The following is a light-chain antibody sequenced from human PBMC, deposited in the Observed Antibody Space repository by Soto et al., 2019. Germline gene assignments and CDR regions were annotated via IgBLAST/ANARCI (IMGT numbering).Light chain of an antibody. Sequence: EVVLTQSPATLSLSPGERATLSCRASQTVSTFLTWYQQKPGQAPRLLIYDVSKRATGIPTRFSGGGSGTDFTLTISSLEPEDFAVYYCQKRSNWPPITFGQGTRLEIK. V-gene: IGKV3-11*01. J-gene: IGKJ5*01. CDR3: QKRSNWPPIT. CDR2: DVS. CDR1: QTVSTF.